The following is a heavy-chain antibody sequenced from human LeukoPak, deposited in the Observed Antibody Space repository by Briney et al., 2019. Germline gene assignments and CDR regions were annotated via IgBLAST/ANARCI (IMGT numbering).Heavy chain of an antibody. J-gene: IGHJ5*02. V-gene: IGHV3-33*01. Sequence: PGGSLRLSCAASGFTFSSYGMHWVRQAPAKGLEWVAVIWYDGSNKYYADSVKGRFTISRDNSKNTLYLQMNSLRAEDTAVYYCARERDDYGDPNWFDPWGEGTLVTVSS. CDR3: ARERDDYGDPNWFDP. D-gene: IGHD4-17*01. CDR1: GFTFSSYG. CDR2: IWYDGSNK.